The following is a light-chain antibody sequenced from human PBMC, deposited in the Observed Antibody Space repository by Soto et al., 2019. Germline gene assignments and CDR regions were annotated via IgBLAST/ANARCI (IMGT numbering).Light chain of an antibody. J-gene: IGLJ2*01. CDR3: SSYTSSSTLNVV. Sequence: QSVLNQPASVSGSPGQSITISRTGTSSDVGGYNYVSWYQQHPGKAPKLMIYDVSNRPSGVSNRFSGSKSGNTASLTISGLQAEDEADYYCSSYTSSSTLNVVFGGGTKVTVL. CDR1: SSDVGGYNY. V-gene: IGLV2-14*01. CDR2: DVS.